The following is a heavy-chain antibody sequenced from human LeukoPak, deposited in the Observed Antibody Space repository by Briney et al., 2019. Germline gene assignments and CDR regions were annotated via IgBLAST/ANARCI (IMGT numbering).Heavy chain of an antibody. D-gene: IGHD6-19*01. CDR3: ARGSPIAVAGNYYYYYMDV. V-gene: IGHV3-20*04. Sequence: GSLRLSCAASGFPFDDYGMSWVRQAPGKGLEWVSGINWNGGSTGYADSVKGRFTISRDNAKNSLYLQMNSLRAEDTALYYCARGSPIAVAGNYYYYYMDVWGKGTTVTVSS. CDR2: INWNGGST. CDR1: GFPFDDYG. J-gene: IGHJ6*03.